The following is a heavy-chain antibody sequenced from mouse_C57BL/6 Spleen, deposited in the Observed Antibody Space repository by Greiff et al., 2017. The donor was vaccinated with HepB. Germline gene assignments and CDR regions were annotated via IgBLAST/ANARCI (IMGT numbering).Heavy chain of an antibody. J-gene: IGHJ2*01. CDR2: IDPSDSYT. Sequence: QVQLQQPGAELVMPGASVKLSCKASGYTFTSYWMHWVKQRPGQGLEWIGEIDPSDSYTNYNQKFKGKSTLTVDKSSSTAYMQLSSLTSEDSAVYYCASDYYGSRGGYWGQGTTLTVSS. V-gene: IGHV1-69*01. D-gene: IGHD1-1*01. CDR1: GYTFTSYW. CDR3: ASDYYGSRGGY.